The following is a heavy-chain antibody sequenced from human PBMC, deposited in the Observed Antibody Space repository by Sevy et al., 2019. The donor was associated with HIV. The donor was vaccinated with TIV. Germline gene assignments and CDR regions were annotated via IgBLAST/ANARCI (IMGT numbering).Heavy chain of an antibody. J-gene: IGHJ4*02. CDR3: AKDLTERYSTSSGDFDY. CDR2: IGYDGSTK. D-gene: IGHD6-6*01. V-gene: IGHV3-30*02. Sequence: GGSLRLSCAASGFSFSNYGIHWVRQAPGKGLEWVAFIGYDGSTKYYIDSVKGRVTISRDNSKNTVYLQMNSLRVEDIAMYYCAKDLTERYSTSSGDFDYWGQGSLVTVSS. CDR1: GFSFSNYG.